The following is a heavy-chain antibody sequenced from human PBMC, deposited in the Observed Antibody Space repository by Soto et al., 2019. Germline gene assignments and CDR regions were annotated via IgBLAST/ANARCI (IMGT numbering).Heavy chain of an antibody. D-gene: IGHD1-26*01. J-gene: IGHJ6*02. CDR3: GSGSARLGYGMDV. Sequence: GGSLRLSCAASGFTFSSYGMHWVRQAPGKGLEWVAVISYDGSNKYYADSVKGRFTISRDNSKNTLYLQMNSLRAEDTAVYYCGSGSARLGYGMDVWGQGTTVTVSS. V-gene: IGHV3-30*03. CDR2: ISYDGSNK. CDR1: GFTFSSYG.